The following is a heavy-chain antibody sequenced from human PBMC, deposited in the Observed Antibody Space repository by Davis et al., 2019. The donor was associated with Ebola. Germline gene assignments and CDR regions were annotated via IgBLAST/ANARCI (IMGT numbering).Heavy chain of an antibody. CDR1: GFTFSGSA. CDR2: IRSKANSYAT. D-gene: IGHD3-3*01. CDR3: TRGFTIFGVVAYGMDV. J-gene: IGHJ6*02. V-gene: IGHV3-73*01. Sequence: GESLKISCAASGFTFSGSAMHWVRQASGKGLEWVGRIRSKANSYATAYAASVKGRFTISRDDSKNTAYLQMNSLKTEDTAVYYCTRGFTIFGVVAYGMDVWGQGTTVTVSS.